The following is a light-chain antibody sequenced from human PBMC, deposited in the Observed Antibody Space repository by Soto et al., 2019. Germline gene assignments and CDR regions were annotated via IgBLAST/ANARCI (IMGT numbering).Light chain of an antibody. J-gene: IGLJ2*01. CDR1: SSDVGGYSY. CDR2: EVT. CDR3: SSYAGSNSVL. V-gene: IGLV2-8*01. Sequence: QSVLTQPPSASGSPGQSVTISCTGMSSDVGGYSYVSWYQQHPGKAPKLMIYEVTKRPSGVPDRFSGSKSGNTASLTVSGLQAEDEADYYCSSYAGSNSVLFGGGTKVTVL.